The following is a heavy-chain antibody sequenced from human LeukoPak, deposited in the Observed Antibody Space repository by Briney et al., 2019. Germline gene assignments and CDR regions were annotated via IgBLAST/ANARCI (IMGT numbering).Heavy chain of an antibody. CDR2: FYHSGIT. CDR1: GYSISSGYF. D-gene: IGHD4-17*01. V-gene: IGHV4-38-2*02. J-gene: IGHJ4*02. Sequence: SETLSLTCTVSGYSISSGYFWGWIRQPPGKGLEWIGSFYHSGITYYNPSLKSRVTISVEMSKNQFSLKLSSVTAADTAVYYCARGSVTTVTTRSYYFDYWGQGTLVTVSS. CDR3: ARGSVTTVTTRSYYFDY.